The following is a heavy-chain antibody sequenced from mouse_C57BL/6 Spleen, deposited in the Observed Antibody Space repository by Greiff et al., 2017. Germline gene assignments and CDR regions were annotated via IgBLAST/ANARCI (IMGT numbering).Heavy chain of an antibody. CDR3: ARGGFYYGSSGGYYAMDY. CDR2: IYPGSGST. D-gene: IGHD1-1*01. J-gene: IGHJ4*01. CDR1: GYTFTSYW. V-gene: IGHV1-55*01. Sequence: QVQLKQPGAELVKPGASVKMSCKASGYTFTSYWITWVKQRPGQGLEWIGDIYPGSGSTNYNEKFKSKATLTVDTSSSTAYMQLSSLTSEDSAVYYCARGGFYYGSSGGYYAMDYWGQGTSVTVSS.